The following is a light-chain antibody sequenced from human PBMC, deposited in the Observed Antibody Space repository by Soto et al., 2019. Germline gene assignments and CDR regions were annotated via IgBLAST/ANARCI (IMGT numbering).Light chain of an antibody. CDR2: GAS. V-gene: IGKV3-20*01. CDR3: QQYGSLYT. Sequence: EIVLTQSPGTLSLSPGERATLSCRASQSVNNNYLAWYQQKPGQPPRLLIYGASSRAIGIPDRFSGGGSGTDFTLTISRLEPEDFAVYYCQQYGSLYTFGPGTKVDIK. J-gene: IGKJ3*01. CDR1: QSVNNNY.